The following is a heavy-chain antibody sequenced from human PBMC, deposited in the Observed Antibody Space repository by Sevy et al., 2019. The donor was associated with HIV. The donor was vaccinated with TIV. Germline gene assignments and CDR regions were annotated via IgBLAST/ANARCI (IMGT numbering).Heavy chain of an antibody. V-gene: IGHV3-11*01. CDR1: TFTFSDYY. CDR2: ISSGGSNK. D-gene: IGHD5-18*01. J-gene: IGHJ4*02. CDR3: ARVRYNYGSYYFDY. Sequence: GGSLRLSCAPSTFTFSDYYMTWIRQAPGKGLEWVSHISSGGSNKYYADSVKGRFTISRDNAKNSLYLQMNSLRVEDTALYYCARVRYNYGSYYFDYWGQGTLVTVSS.